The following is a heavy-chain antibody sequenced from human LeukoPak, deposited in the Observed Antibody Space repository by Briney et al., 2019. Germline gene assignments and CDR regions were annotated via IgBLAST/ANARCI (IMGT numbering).Heavy chain of an antibody. V-gene: IGHV4-34*01. CDR1: GGSFSGYY. D-gene: IGHD3-3*01. CDR2: INHSGST. CDR3: ARGTYYDFWSGYYLPVTNWFDP. J-gene: IGHJ5*02. Sequence: SETLSLTCAVYGGSFSGYYWSWIRQPPGKGLEWIGEINHSGSTNYNPSLKSRVTISVDTSKNQFSLKLSSVTAADTAVYYCARGTYYDFWSGYYLPVTNWFDPWGQGTLVTASS.